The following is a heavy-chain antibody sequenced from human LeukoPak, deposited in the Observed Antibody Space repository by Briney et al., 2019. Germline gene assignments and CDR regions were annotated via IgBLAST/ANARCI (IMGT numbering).Heavy chain of an antibody. Sequence: ASVKVSCKACGYTFTGYYMHCVRQVPGQGLEWMGWINPNSGGTNYAQKFQGRVTMTRDTSISTAYMELSRLRSDDTAVYYCARREGGYSYIYWGQGTLVTVSS. J-gene: IGHJ4*02. V-gene: IGHV1-2*02. CDR2: INPNSGGT. D-gene: IGHD5-18*01. CDR1: GYTFTGYY. CDR3: ARREGGYSYIY.